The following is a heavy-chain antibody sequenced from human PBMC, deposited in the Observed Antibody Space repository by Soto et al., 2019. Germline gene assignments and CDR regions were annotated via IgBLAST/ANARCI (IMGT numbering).Heavy chain of an antibody. V-gene: IGHV3-49*03. CDR2: IRSKAYGGTT. CDR1: GFTFGDYA. J-gene: IGHJ6*02. CDR3: TRETFEYSSSWYSGGYYYYYYGMDV. Sequence: GGSLRLSCTASGFTFGDYAMSWFRQAPGKGLEWVGFIRSKAYGGTTEYAASVKGRFTISRDDSKSIAYLQMNSLKTEDTAVYYCTRETFEYSSSWYSGGYYYYYYGMDVWGQGTTVTVSS. D-gene: IGHD6-13*01.